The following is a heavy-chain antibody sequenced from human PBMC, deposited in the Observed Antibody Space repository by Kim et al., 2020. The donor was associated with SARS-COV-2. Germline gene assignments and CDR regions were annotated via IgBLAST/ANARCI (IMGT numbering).Heavy chain of an antibody. CDR3: ARAGESGWFRVISGMDA. CDR1: GGSISSYY. D-gene: IGHD3-10*01. CDR2: IYYSGST. J-gene: IGHJ6*01. V-gene: IGHV4-59*13. Sequence: SETLSRTCTVSGGSISSYYWSWIRQPPGKGLEWIGYIYYSGSTNYNPSLKSRVTISVDTSKNQFSLKLSSVTAADTAVYYCARAGESGWFRVISGMDAWG.